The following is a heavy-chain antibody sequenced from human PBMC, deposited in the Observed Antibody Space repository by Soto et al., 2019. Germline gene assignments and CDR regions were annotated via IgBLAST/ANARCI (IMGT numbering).Heavy chain of an antibody. CDR3: ARAADMIRGVIFGY. J-gene: IGHJ4*02. CDR2: INQDGSET. V-gene: IGHV3-7*04. CDR1: GFTFGSYW. D-gene: IGHD3-10*01. Sequence: GGSLRLSCEASGFTFGSYWMTWVRQAPGKGLEWVANINQDGSETYYVDSVKGRFAISRDNAENSLYLHMNSLRAEDTALYYCARAADMIRGVIFGYWGQGTVVTV.